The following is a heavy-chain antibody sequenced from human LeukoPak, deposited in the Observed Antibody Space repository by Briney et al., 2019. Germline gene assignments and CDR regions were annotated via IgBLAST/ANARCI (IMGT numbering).Heavy chain of an antibody. D-gene: IGHD1-26*01. CDR1: GYTFTSYG. CDR2: TSAYNGNT. Sequence: ASVKVSCMASGYTFTSYGISWVRQAPGQGLEWMGWTSAYNGNTNYAQKLQGRVTMTTDTSTSTAYMELRSLRSDDTAVYYCARDRGGTDQTYFDYWGQGTLVTVSS. V-gene: IGHV1-18*01. CDR3: ARDRGGTDQTYFDY. J-gene: IGHJ4*02.